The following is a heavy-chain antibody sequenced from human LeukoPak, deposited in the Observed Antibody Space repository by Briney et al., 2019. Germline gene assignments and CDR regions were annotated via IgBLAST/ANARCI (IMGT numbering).Heavy chain of an antibody. CDR1: GFTFSSYS. CDR2: ISSISSYK. J-gene: IGHJ3*02. CDR3: ARRTSLGTSDAFDI. Sequence: GGSLTLSCAASGFTFSSYSMNWVRQAAGKGLEWVSSISSISSYKYYADSVKGRFTISRDNAKNSLYLQMNSLRAEDTAVYYCARRTSLGTSDAFDIWGQGTMVTVSS. V-gene: IGHV3-21*01. D-gene: IGHD3-16*01.